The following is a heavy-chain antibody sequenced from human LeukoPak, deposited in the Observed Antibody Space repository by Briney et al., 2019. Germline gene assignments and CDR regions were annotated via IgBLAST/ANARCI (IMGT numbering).Heavy chain of an antibody. CDR1: GYTFTGYY. Sequence: ASVKVSCKASGYTFTGYYMHWVRQAPGQGLEWMGRINPNSGGTNYAQKFQGRVTMTRDTSISTAYMELSRLRSDDTAVFYCARDGGYQAPSGYWGQGTLVTVSS. V-gene: IGHV1-2*06. CDR2: INPNSGGT. D-gene: IGHD2-2*01. CDR3: ARDGGYQAPSGY. J-gene: IGHJ4*02.